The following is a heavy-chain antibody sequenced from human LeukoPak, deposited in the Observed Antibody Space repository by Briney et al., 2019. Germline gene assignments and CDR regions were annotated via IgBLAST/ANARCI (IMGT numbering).Heavy chain of an antibody. CDR2: IEQDGSEK. D-gene: IGHD3-22*01. J-gene: IGHJ4*02. V-gene: IGHV3-7*01. Sequence: GGSLRLSCAASGFTFSSYWMSWVRQAPGKGLEWVANIEQDGSEKYYVDSVKGRFTISRDNAKNSLYLQMNSLRAEDTAVYYCARAHVFTRYSYDSSGYSIPDYWGQGSLVTVSS. CDR3: ARAHVFTRYSYDSSGYSIPDY. CDR1: GFTFSSYW.